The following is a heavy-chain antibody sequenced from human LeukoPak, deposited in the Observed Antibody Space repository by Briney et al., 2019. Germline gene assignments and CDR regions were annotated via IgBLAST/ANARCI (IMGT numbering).Heavy chain of an antibody. Sequence: GGSLRLSCAASGFTFSSYSMNWVRQAPGKGLEWVSYISSSSSTIYYADSVKGRFTISRDNAKNSLYLQMNSLRAEDTAVYYCAREEVREVNDAFDIWGQGTMVTVSS. D-gene: IGHD3-10*01. CDR2: ISSSSSTI. CDR1: GFTFSSYS. V-gene: IGHV3-48*04. J-gene: IGHJ3*02. CDR3: AREEVREVNDAFDI.